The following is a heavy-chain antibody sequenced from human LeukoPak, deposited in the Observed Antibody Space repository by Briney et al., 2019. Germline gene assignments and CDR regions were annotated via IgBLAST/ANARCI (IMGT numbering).Heavy chain of an antibody. J-gene: IGHJ4*02. CDR3: ARVDPSLVGATAY. D-gene: IGHD1-26*01. CDR2: IYNGGST. Sequence: GGSLRLSCAASGFTVSSNYMSWVGQAPGKGLEWVSVIYNGGSTYSADSVKGRFTISRDNSKNTVYLQMNSPRAEDTAVYYCARVDPSLVGATAYWGQGTLVSVSS. V-gene: IGHV3-66*01. CDR1: GFTVSSNY.